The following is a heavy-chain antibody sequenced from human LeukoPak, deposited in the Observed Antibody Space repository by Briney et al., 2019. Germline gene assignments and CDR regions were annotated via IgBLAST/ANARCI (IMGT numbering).Heavy chain of an antibody. D-gene: IGHD3-22*01. J-gene: IGHJ3*02. Sequence: GGSLRLSCAASGFTFSSYGMSGVRQARGKGLEWVSAISGSGDSTYYADSVKGRFTISRDNSKNTLYLQMISLRAEDTAVYYCAKGYYYDSSGYPYDDFDIWGQGTMVTVSS. CDR3: AKGYYYDSSGYPYDDFDI. CDR1: GFTFSSYG. CDR2: ISGSGDST. V-gene: IGHV3-23*01.